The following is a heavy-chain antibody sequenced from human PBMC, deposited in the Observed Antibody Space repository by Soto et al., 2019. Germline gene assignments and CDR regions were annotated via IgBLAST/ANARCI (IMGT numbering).Heavy chain of an antibody. CDR2: INPSGGYT. D-gene: IGHD6-19*01. Sequence: QEQLVQSGAELRKPGASVKVSCLTSGYTFTSYYVHWVRQAPGQGLEWMGIINPSGGYTTYAQKFLGRLTLTRDTSTSTVYMELSSLTSEDTAVYYCAADVIGVAGDFDHWGQGTLVSVSS. V-gene: IGHV1-46*01. CDR3: AADVIGVAGDFDH. J-gene: IGHJ4*02. CDR1: GYTFTSYY.